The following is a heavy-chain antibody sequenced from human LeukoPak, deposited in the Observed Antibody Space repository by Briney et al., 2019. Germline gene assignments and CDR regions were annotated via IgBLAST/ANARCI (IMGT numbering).Heavy chain of an antibody. CDR2: IYSGGST. CDR3: ARGLGYCTSTTCLLPFDY. D-gene: IGHD2-2*01. V-gene: IGHV3-53*01. CDR1: GFTVSTYY. Sequence: GGSLRLSCAASGFTVSTYYMTCVRQAPGKGLECVSVIYSGGSTYYADSVKGRFTVSRDNYKNTLYLQMNSLRAAATAMYYCARGLGYCTSTTCLLPFDYWGQGTLVTVSS. J-gene: IGHJ4*02.